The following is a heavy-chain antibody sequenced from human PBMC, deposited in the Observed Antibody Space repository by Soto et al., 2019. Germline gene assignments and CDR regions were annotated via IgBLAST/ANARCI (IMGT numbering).Heavy chain of an antibody. J-gene: IGHJ3*01. Sequence: SRPLSLTFTVSGASISSYFWTWIRQPPGKALEWIGYMFHSGRTNYNPSLTSRVTMSADTSNNQFSLTLTSVTAADTAVYYCAKAGKDDDSTRYSVFDGCGNGIMV. CDR2: MFHSGRT. CDR3: AKAGKDDDSTRYSVFDG. V-gene: IGHV4-59*01. D-gene: IGHD3-22*01. CDR1: GASISSYF.